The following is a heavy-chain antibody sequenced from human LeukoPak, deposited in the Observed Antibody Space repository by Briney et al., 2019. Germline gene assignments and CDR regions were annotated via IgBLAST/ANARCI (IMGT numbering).Heavy chain of an antibody. D-gene: IGHD4-17*01. CDR1: GGSHSGSSYY. J-gene: IGHJ4*02. Sequence: SETLSLICSVCGGSHSGSSYYWGWVRQTPGTGVEWIGSIYYSGSTYYSPSLKSRVTISVDTSKNQFSLRLSSVTAADTAVYYCARGRRARLYGDYSYYFYYWGQGTLVAVSS. CDR3: ARGRRARLYGDYSYYFYY. V-gene: IGHV4-39*01. CDR2: IYYSGST.